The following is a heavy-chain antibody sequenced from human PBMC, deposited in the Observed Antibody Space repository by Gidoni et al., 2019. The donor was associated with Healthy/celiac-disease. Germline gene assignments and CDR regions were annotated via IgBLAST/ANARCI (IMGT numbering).Heavy chain of an antibody. Sequence: QMQLVQSGPEVKQPGTSVKVSCKASGFTFTSSAMQWVRQARGQRLEWIGWIVVGSGNTNYAQKFQERVTITRDMSTSTAYMELSSLRSEDTAVYYCAADLRDSSGYYYDAFDIWGQGTMVTVSS. J-gene: IGHJ3*02. D-gene: IGHD3-22*01. CDR1: GFTFTSSA. V-gene: IGHV1-58*02. CDR3: AADLRDSSGYYYDAFDI. CDR2: IVVGSGNT.